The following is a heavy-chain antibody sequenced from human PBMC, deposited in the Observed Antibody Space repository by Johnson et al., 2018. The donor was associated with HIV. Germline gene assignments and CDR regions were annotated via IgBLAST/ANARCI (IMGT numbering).Heavy chain of an antibody. CDR2: ISNDGSNK. J-gene: IGHJ3*02. Sequence: QVQLVESGGGVVQPGRSLRLSCAASRFPFSSYAMHWVRQAPGKGLEWVASISNDGSNKYYADSVKGRFTIFRDNSKKTLYLQMNSLRAEDTAVYYCAKSLPGYDAFDIWGQGTMVTVSS. D-gene: IGHD5-12*01. CDR1: RFPFSSYA. CDR3: AKSLPGYDAFDI. V-gene: IGHV3-30-3*02.